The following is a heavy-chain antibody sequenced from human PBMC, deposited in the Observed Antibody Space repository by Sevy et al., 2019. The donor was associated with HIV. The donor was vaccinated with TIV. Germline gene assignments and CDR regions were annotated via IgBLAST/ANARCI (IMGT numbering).Heavy chain of an antibody. CDR3: ARSWEQQLHDAFDI. J-gene: IGHJ3*02. V-gene: IGHV3-21*01. CDR2: ITFSSNYI. CDR1: GFTFSTYN. Sequence: GGSLRLSCAASGFTFSTYNMNWVRQAPGKGLEWVSSITFSSNYIYYADSVKGRFTISRDNAKNSLYLQMNSLRAEDTVVYYCARSWEQQLHDAFDIWGQGTMVTVSS. D-gene: IGHD6-13*01.